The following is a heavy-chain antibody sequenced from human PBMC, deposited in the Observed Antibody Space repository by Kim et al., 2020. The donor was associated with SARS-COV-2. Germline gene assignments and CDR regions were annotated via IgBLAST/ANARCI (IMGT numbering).Heavy chain of an antibody. CDR1: GFTFSSFD. Sequence: GGSLRLSCEASGFTFSSFDMSWVRQAPGKGLEWFSGISYSGGSTYYADSVKGRFTISRDNSKNTLYLQMNSLRAEDTAVYYCAKGGSYIDYWGQGTLVTVSS. J-gene: IGHJ4*02. CDR3: AKGGSYIDY. CDR2: ISYSGGST. V-gene: IGHV3-23*01. D-gene: IGHD3-16*01.